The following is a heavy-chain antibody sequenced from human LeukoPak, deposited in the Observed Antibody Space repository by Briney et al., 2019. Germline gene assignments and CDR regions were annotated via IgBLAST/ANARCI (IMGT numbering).Heavy chain of an antibody. CDR3: ARHQDYYDSSGYYLDY. Sequence: SETLSLTCTVSGGSISSYYWSWIRQPPGKRLEWIGYIYYSGSTNYNPSLKSRVTISVDTSKNQFSLKLSSVTAADTAEYYCARHQDYYDSSGYYLDYWGQGTLVTVSS. J-gene: IGHJ4*02. CDR1: GGSISSYY. CDR2: IYYSGST. D-gene: IGHD3-22*01. V-gene: IGHV4-59*08.